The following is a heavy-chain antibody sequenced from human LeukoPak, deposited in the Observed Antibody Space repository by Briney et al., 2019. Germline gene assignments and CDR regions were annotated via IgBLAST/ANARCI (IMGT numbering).Heavy chain of an antibody. CDR1: EFTFVRYA. J-gene: IGHJ6*03. CDR3: VRDPSYGSSWYYYMDV. D-gene: IGHD6-13*01. Sequence: GGSLRLSCAASEFTFVRYAINWVRQAPGKGLEWVSYISSSSFKIGYADSVKGRFTISRDNSKNSLYLQMDSLRVEDTAVYYCVRDPSYGSSWYYYMDVWGKGTTVTVSS. V-gene: IGHV3-48*04. CDR2: ISSSSFKI.